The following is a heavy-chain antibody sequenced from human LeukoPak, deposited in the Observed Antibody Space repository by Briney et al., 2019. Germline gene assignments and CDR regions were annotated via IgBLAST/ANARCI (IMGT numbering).Heavy chain of an antibody. Sequence: SETLSLTCTVSGGSISSYYWSWIRQPPGKGLEWIGYIYYSGYTNYNPSLKSRVTISVDTSKNQFSLKLSSVTAADTAVYYCARGRGYYYYMDVWGKGTTVTVSS. CDR1: GGSISSYY. CDR2: IYYSGYT. CDR3: ARGRGYYYYMDV. J-gene: IGHJ6*03. V-gene: IGHV4-59*12.